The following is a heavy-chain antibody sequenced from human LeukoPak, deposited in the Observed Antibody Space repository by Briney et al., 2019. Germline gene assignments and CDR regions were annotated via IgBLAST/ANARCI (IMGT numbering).Heavy chain of an antibody. Sequence: KPSETLSLTCTVSGGSISSYYWSWIRQPPGKGLEWIGYIYYNGNTNYNPSLKGRVTISVDSSKNQFSLRLSSVTAADTAVYYCARVAVSAREYFDYWGQGTLVTVSS. D-gene: IGHD2-21*02. CDR1: GGSISSYY. J-gene: IGHJ4*02. V-gene: IGHV4-59*01. CDR2: IYYNGNT. CDR3: ARVAVSAREYFDY.